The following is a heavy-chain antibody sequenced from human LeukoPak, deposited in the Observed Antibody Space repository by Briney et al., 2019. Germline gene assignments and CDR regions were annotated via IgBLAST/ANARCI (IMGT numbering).Heavy chain of an antibody. Sequence: SETLSLTCTVSGDSINNYYWSWIRQPPGKGLEWIGYIYYSGSTNYNPSLKSRVTISIDTSKNQFSLKLSSVTAADTAVYYCARLTRDYHDSSGYYLYFDYWGQGTLVTVSS. CDR2: IYYSGST. CDR1: GDSINNYY. CDR3: ARLTRDYHDSSGYYLYFDY. J-gene: IGHJ4*02. V-gene: IGHV4-59*01. D-gene: IGHD3-22*01.